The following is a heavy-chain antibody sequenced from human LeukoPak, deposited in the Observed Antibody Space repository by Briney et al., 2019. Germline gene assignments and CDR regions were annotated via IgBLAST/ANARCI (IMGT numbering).Heavy chain of an antibody. J-gene: IGHJ4*02. Sequence: GGSLRLSCAASGFTVSSNYMSWVRQAPGKGLEWVSVIYSGGSTYYEDSVKGRFTISRDNSKNTLYLQMNGLRAEDTTVYYCARVLVAYGFDYWGQGTLVTVSS. CDR2: IYSGGST. D-gene: IGHD2-15*01. CDR1: GFTVSSNY. CDR3: ARVLVAYGFDY. V-gene: IGHV3-53*01.